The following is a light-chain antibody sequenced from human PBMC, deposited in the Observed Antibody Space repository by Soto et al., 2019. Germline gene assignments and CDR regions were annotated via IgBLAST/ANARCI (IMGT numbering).Light chain of an antibody. CDR3: QQSYSTSWT. Sequence: GXXVTXXXRASQXXSSYLNWYQQKPGKAPKLLIYAASSLQSGVPSRFSGXXXXXXXTXTISSLQPEDFATYYCQQSYSTSWTFGQGTKVEIK. J-gene: IGKJ1*01. V-gene: IGKV1-39*01. CDR1: QXXSSY. CDR2: AAS.